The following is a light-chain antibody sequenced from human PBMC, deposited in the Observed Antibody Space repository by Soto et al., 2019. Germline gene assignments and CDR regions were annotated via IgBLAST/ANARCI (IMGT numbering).Light chain of an antibody. CDR3: QQYNSYPFT. V-gene: IGKV1-16*02. CDR1: QDISNY. J-gene: IGKJ3*01. CDR2: AAS. Sequence: DIQMTQSPSSLSASVGDRVTIACRASQDISNYLAWFQQKPGKAPESLIYAASSLQRGAPSKFSGSGSGTDFTLTISSLQPEDFATYYCQQYNSYPFTFGPGTKVDIK.